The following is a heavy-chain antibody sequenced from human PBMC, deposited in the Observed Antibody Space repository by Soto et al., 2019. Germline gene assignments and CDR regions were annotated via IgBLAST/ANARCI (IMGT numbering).Heavy chain of an antibody. J-gene: IGHJ6*03. D-gene: IGHD3-10*01. V-gene: IGHV4-34*01. CDR3: ARGLILWFGELSRRGGYYYYMDV. CDR2: INDSGNI. Sequence: QVQLQQWGAGLLKPSETLSLTCAVYGGSFSGYQWSWIRQTPGKGLEWIGEINDSGNINYNPSLRSRVTGFLDTPKNHFYLKLSSVTAADTAVYYCARGLILWFGELSRRGGYYYYMDVWGKGTTVIVSS. CDR1: GGSFSGYQ.